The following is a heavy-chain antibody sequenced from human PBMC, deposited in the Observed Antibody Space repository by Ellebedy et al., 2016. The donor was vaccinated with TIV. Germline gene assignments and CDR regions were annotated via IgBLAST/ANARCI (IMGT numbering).Heavy chain of an antibody. J-gene: IGHJ6*02. CDR1: GFAFSNSA. Sequence: GESLKISCAASGFAFSNSAMSWVRQAPGKGLEWVSPISGSSDITYYADSVKGRFTVARDHAKNSMYLQMNSLRGDDTAVYYCGRARERGYYAYYYYGMDVWGQGTTVTVSS. V-gene: IGHV3-23*01. D-gene: IGHD5-12*01. CDR3: GRARERGYYAYYYYGMDV. CDR2: ISGSSDIT.